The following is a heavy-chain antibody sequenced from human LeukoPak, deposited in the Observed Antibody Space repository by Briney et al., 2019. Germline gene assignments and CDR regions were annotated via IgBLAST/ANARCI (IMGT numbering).Heavy chain of an antibody. CDR1: GFTFSSYG. CDR3: AKDPTNPTHGDY. CDR2: IRYDGSNK. J-gene: IGHJ4*02. V-gene: IGHV3-30*02. Sequence: GGSLRLSCAASGFTFSSYGMHWVRQAPGKGLEWVAFIRYDGSNKYYADSVKGRFTISRDNSKNTLHLQMNSLRAEDTAVYYCAKDPTNPTHGDYWGQGTLVTVSS. D-gene: IGHD5-12*01.